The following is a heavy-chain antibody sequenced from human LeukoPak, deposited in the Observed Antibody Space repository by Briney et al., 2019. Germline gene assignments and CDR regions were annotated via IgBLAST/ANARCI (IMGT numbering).Heavy chain of an antibody. V-gene: IGHV3-30*02. Sequence: GGSLRLSCAASGFSFSSYGMHWVRQAPGKGLQWVAFIRNDGSNKHYADSVKGRFTISRDNSKNTLYLQMNSLRAEDTAVYYCARGLYGSGSYGSLDYWGQGTLVTVSS. J-gene: IGHJ4*02. CDR3: ARGLYGSGSYGSLDY. D-gene: IGHD3-10*01. CDR1: GFSFSSYG. CDR2: IRNDGSNK.